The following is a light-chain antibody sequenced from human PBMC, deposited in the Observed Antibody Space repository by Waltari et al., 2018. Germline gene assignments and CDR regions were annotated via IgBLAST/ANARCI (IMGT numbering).Light chain of an antibody. V-gene: IGKV4-1*01. CDR1: QTILNTSNKKNC. J-gene: IGKJ1*01. CDR2: WSS. CDR3: QQCYSLPLT. Sequence: DIVMTQSPDSLAVSLGERATVNCKSSQTILNTSNKKNCLAWYQQKPGQPPKLLIYWSSTRQYGVPDRFSGGGSGTDFTLTISSLQTEDVAVYYCQQCYSLPLTFGQGTRVEIK.